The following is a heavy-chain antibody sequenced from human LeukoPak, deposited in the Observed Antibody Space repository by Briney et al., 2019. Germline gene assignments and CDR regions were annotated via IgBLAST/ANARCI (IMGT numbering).Heavy chain of an antibody. V-gene: IGHV1-69*06. CDR3: ARDAPDRDFWSGYQDY. Sequence: SVKVSCKASGGTFSSYAISWVRQAPGQGLEWMGGIIPIFGTANYAQKFQGRVTITADKSTSTAYMELISLRSEDTAVYYCARDAPDRDFWSGYQDYWGQGTLVTVS. CDR1: GGTFSSYA. D-gene: IGHD3-3*01. CDR2: IIPIFGTA. J-gene: IGHJ4*02.